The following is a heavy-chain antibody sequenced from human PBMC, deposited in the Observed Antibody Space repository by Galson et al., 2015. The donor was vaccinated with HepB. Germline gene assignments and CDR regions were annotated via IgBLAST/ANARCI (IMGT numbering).Heavy chain of an antibody. CDR1: GATFKSYT. D-gene: IGHD2-15*01. Sequence: QSGAEVKKPGASVKVSCKASGATFKSYTFAWVRQAPGQGLEWMGGIIPIFGVGAYAQRFQGRLAITADKSTSTVYMELSSLTSEDTAMYYCANAGDCSGGSCHEGSWGQGTLITVSS. V-gene: IGHV1-69*10. CDR2: IIPIFGVG. J-gene: IGHJ5*02. CDR3: ANAGDCSGGSCHEGS.